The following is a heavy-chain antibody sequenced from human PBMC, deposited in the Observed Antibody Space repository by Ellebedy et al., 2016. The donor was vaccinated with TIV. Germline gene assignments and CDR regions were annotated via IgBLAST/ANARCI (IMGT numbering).Heavy chain of an antibody. Sequence: GESLKISCKGSGYSFTSYWISWVRQMPGKGLEWMGRIDPSDSYTNYSPSFQGHVTISADKSISTAYLQWSSLKASDTAMYYCARKVTRGDYGDYYYYYGMDVWGQGTTVTVSS. CDR1: GYSFTSYW. CDR3: ARKVTRGDYGDYYYYYGMDV. CDR2: IDPSDSYT. V-gene: IGHV5-10-1*01. J-gene: IGHJ6*02. D-gene: IGHD4-17*01.